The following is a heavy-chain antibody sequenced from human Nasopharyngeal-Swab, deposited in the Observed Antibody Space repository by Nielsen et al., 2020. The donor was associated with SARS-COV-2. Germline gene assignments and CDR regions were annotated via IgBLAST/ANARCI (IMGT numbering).Heavy chain of an antibody. Sequence: GESLKISCAASGFTFSSYSMNWVRQAPGKGLEWVSYISSSSSTIYYADSVKGRFTISGDNAKNSLYLQMNSLRAEDTAVYYCARDKGGITIFGVVLDYWGQGTLVTVSS. CDR2: ISSSSSTI. V-gene: IGHV3-48*04. J-gene: IGHJ4*02. CDR1: GFTFSSYS. D-gene: IGHD3-3*01. CDR3: ARDKGGITIFGVVLDY.